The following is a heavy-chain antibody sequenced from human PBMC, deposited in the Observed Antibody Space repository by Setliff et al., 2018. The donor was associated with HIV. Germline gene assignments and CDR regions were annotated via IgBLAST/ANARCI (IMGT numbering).Heavy chain of an antibody. CDR2: IYTSGST. Sequence: SETLSLTCTVSGGSISSGSYYWSWIRQPAGKGLEWIGHIYTSGSTNYNPSLKSRVTISVDTSKNQFSLKLSSVTAADTAVYYCARASSRLKCSGGSCYRAPYAFDIWGQGTMVTVSS. J-gene: IGHJ3*02. CDR3: ARASSRLKCSGGSCYRAPYAFDI. CDR1: GGSISSGSYY. V-gene: IGHV4-61*09. D-gene: IGHD2-15*01.